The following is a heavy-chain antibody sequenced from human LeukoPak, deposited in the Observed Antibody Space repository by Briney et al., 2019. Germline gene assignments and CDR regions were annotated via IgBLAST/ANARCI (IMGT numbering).Heavy chain of an antibody. CDR2: ISSNGGST. D-gene: IGHD4-17*01. V-gene: IGHV3-64*01. CDR3: AREGRTLNDDYGDYVPRLGLDY. Sequence: PGGSLRLSCAASGFTFSSYAMHWVRQAPGKGLEYVSAISSNGGSTYYANSVKGRFTISRDNSKNTLYLQMGSLRAEDMAVYYCAREGRTLNDDYGDYVPRLGLDYWGQGTLVTVSS. J-gene: IGHJ4*02. CDR1: GFTFSSYA.